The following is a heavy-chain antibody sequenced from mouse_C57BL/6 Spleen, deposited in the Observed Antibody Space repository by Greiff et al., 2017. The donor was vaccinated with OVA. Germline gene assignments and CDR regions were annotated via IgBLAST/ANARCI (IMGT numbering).Heavy chain of an antibody. D-gene: IGHD2-4*01. J-gene: IGHJ1*03. CDR3: ERSDGIYYDYDWYFDV. CDR1: GYTFTSYW. V-gene: IGHV1-72*01. CDR2: IDPNSGGT. Sequence: QVQLQQPGAELVKPGASVKLSCKASGYTFTSYWMHWVKQRPGRGLEWIGRIDPNSGGTKYNEKFKSKATLTVDKPSSTAYMQLSSLTSEDSAVYYCERSDGIYYDYDWYFDVWGTGTTVTVSS.